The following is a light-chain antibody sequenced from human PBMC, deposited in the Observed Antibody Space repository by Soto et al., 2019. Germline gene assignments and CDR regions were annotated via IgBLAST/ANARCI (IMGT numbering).Light chain of an antibody. CDR1: QSVGSN. CDR2: GAS. Sequence: ERVMTQSPATLSVSPGERATLPCRASQSVGSNLAWYRQKPGQAPRLLIYGASTRATGVPGRVSGSGSGTEFTLTISSLESEDFAVYYCQQYDNWLPTFGQGTRLEIK. V-gene: IGKV3-15*01. J-gene: IGKJ5*01. CDR3: QQYDNWLPT.